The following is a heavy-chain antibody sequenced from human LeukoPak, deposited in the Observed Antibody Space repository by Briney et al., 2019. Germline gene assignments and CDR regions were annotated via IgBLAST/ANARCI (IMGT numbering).Heavy chain of an antibody. CDR3: ARKALDITMVRGVIIQTIGY. J-gene: IGHJ4*02. CDR1: GGSLSSSSYD. D-gene: IGHD3-10*01. V-gene: IGHV4-39*07. CDR2: IYYSGST. Sequence: SETLSLTCTVSGGSLSSSSYDWGWLRQPPGKGLDWPGSIYYSGSTYYNPSLQSRFTISVETSKNQFSLKLSSVTAAEMAVYYCARKALDITMVRGVIIQTIGYWGQGTLVTGSS.